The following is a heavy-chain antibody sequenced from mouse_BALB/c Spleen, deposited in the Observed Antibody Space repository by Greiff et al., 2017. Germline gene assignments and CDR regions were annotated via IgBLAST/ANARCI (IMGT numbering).Heavy chain of an antibody. CDR3: ARPPYDYDYYYAMDY. CDR1: GFTFSSFG. CDR2: ISSGSSTI. D-gene: IGHD2-4*01. Sequence: EVKVVESGGGLVQPGGSRKLSCAASGFTFSSFGMHWVRQAPEKGLEWVAYISSGSSTIYYADTVKGRFTISRDNPKNTLFLQMTSLRSEDTAMYYCARPPYDYDYYYAMDYWGQGTSVTVSS. J-gene: IGHJ4*01. V-gene: IGHV5-17*02.